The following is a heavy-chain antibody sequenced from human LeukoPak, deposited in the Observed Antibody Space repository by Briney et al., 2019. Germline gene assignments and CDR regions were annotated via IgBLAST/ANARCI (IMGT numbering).Heavy chain of an antibody. D-gene: IGHD1-26*01. CDR2: ITSNGAYT. J-gene: IGHJ6*03. CDR1: GFTFSSYT. Sequence: GGSLRLSCAASGFTFSSYTIHGVRQAPGQRLQSVSAITSNGAYTHYADSVKGRFAISRDNSRNAVFLQMGGLRIEDMAVYYCARVKRGATVSDYYYYYMDVWGKGTTVTVSS. CDR3: ARVKRGATVSDYYYYYMDV. V-gene: IGHV3-64*02.